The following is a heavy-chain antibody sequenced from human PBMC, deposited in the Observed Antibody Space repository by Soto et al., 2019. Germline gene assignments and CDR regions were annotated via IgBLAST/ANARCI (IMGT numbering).Heavy chain of an antibody. Sequence: SETLSLTCTVSGGSISSSSYYWGWIRQPPGKGLEWIGSIYYSGSTYYNPSLKSRVTISVDTSKNQFSLKLSSVTAADTAVYYCARTFTIFGAGRWFDPWGQGTLVTVSS. J-gene: IGHJ5*02. V-gene: IGHV4-39*01. CDR2: IYYSGST. CDR1: GGSISSSSYY. D-gene: IGHD3-3*01. CDR3: ARTFTIFGAGRWFDP.